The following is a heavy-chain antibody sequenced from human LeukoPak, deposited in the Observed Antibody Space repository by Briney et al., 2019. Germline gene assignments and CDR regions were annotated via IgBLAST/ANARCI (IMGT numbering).Heavy chain of an antibody. CDR3: ARGRSNYYGMDV. J-gene: IGHJ6*02. V-gene: IGHV4-4*02. CDR1: GGSISSSNW. CDR2: IYHSGST. Sequence: PSETLSLTCAVSGGSISSSNWWSWVRQPPGKGLEWIGEIYHSGSTNYSPSLKSRVTMSVDTSKNLFSLKVSSVTAADTAVYYRARGRSNYYGMDVWGQGTTVTVSS. D-gene: IGHD1-26*01.